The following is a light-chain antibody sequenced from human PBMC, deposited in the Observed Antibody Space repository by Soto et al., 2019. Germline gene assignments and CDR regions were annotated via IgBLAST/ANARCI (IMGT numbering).Light chain of an antibody. CDR3: QQDGSSGT. J-gene: IGKJ1*01. CDR1: QSDSNNY. Sequence: EIVLTQSPGTLSLSPGERATLSCRASQSDSNNYLAWYQQKPGQAPRLLIYGASNRATGIPDRFSGSGSGTDFTLTISRLEPEDFAVYYCQQDGSSGTFGQGTKVEIK. V-gene: IGKV3-20*01. CDR2: GAS.